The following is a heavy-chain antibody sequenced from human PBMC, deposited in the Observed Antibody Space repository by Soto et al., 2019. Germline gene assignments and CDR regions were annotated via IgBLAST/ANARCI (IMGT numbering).Heavy chain of an antibody. J-gene: IGHJ6*02. CDR1: GFNFYNYA. CDR2: ISNAGTTT. V-gene: IGHV3-23*01. Sequence: PGGSLRLSCAGSGFNFYNYAMTWVRQAPGKGLEWISVISNAGTTTKYSDSARGRFTISRDNSRKTVNLEMNSLRAEDTAVYFCVKWVRSGSGISLLAVCGQGTTVTVSS. CDR3: VKWVRSGSGISLLAV. D-gene: IGHD1-26*01.